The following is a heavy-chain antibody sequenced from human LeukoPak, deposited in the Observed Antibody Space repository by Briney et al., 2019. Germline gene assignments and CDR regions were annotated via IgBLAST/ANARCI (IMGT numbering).Heavy chain of an antibody. V-gene: IGHV4-38-2*02. Sequence: SETLSLTCTVSGYSISNDYYWGWVRQPPGKGLEWIATIYPSGRANYSPSLKSRVTISVDTSKNQFSLKLSSVTAADTAVYFCARSRGSGSTVWNFDVWGRGTLVTVSP. CDR2: IYPSGRA. CDR3: ARSRGSGSTVWNFDV. J-gene: IGHJ2*01. CDR1: GYSISNDYY. D-gene: IGHD3-22*01.